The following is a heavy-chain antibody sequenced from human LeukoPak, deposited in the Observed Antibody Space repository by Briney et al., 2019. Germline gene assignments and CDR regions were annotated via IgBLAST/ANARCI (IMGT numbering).Heavy chain of an antibody. J-gene: IGHJ6*03. CDR2: INHRGNI. CDR3: ARVNSGTYSSIYYFYYMDA. Sequence: SETLSLTCAVSNYSISKAYYWGSIRQPPGSGLDWIWTINHRGNIYYNPSLNSRVPISVDTSKNQFSLKMSSVTAADTAVYYCARVNSGTYSSIYYFYYMDAWGEGTTVTISS. D-gene: IGHD1-26*01. CDR1: NYSISKAYY. V-gene: IGHV4-38-2*01.